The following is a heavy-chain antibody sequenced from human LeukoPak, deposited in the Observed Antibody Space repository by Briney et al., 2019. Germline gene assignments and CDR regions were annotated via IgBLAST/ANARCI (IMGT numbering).Heavy chain of an antibody. CDR3: ASPRLPITGTTNPGFDY. CDR1: SGSISTYY. V-gene: IGHV4-59*12. Sequence: PSETLSLTCSVSSGSISTYYWSWIRQPPGKGLEWIGYIYYSGSTNYNPSLKSRVTISVDTSKNQFSLKLSSVTAADTAVYYCASPRLPITGTTNPGFDYWGQGTLVTVSP. D-gene: IGHD1-7*01. CDR2: IYYSGST. J-gene: IGHJ4*02.